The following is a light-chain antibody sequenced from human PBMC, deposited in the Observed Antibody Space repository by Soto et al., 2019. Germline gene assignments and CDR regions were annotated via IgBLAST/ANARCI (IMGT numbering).Light chain of an antibody. V-gene: IGKV3D-20*02. CDR3: QHRMNWPLT. CDR1: QSVGNSY. CDR2: GAS. J-gene: IGKJ5*01. Sequence: EIVLTQSPGTLSLSPGERATLSCRASQSVGNSYLAWYQQKPGQAPRLLIYGASTRATGIPDRISGRGSGTDFTLTISSLEPEDFAVYYCQHRMNWPLTFGQGTRLEIK.